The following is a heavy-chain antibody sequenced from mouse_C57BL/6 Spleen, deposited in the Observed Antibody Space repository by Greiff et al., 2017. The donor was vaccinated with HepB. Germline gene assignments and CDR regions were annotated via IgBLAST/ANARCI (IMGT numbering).Heavy chain of an antibody. Sequence: QVQLKQPGAELVRPGSSVKLSCKASGYTFTSYWMDWVKQRPGQGLEWIGNIYPSDSETHYNQKFKDKATLTVDKSSSTAYMQLSSLTSEDSAVYYCARRGDDGSSYDYYAMDYWGQGTSVTVSS. CDR1: GYTFTSYW. CDR2: IYPSDSET. D-gene: IGHD1-1*01. CDR3: ARRGDDGSSYDYYAMDY. V-gene: IGHV1-61*01. J-gene: IGHJ4*01.